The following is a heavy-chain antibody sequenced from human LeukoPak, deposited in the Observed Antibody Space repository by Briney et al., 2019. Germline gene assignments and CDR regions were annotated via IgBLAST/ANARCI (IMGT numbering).Heavy chain of an antibody. Sequence: PGGSLRLSCAASGFTFSSYAMTWVRQAPGKGLEWISAINGGAYSTSYADSVKGRFTISRDNSKNTLYLQMNSLGAEDTAVYYCARNSRGYKLGDAFDIWGQGTMVTVSS. CDR2: INGGAYST. J-gene: IGHJ3*02. D-gene: IGHD3-22*01. V-gene: IGHV3-23*01. CDR1: GFTFSSYA. CDR3: ARNSRGYKLGDAFDI.